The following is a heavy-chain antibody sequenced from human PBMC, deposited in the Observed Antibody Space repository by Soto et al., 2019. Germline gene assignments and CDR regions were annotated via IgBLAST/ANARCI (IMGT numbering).Heavy chain of an antibody. D-gene: IGHD6-19*01. Sequence: GGSLRLSCAASGFTFSSYAMSWVRQAPGKGLEWVSAISGSGGSTYYADSMKGRFTISRDNSKNTLYLQMNSLRAEDTAVYYCEKIIEERHSSGWSRGGLSYWGQGTLVTVSS. CDR3: EKIIEERHSSGWSRGGLSY. J-gene: IGHJ4*02. V-gene: IGHV3-23*01. CDR2: ISGSGGST. CDR1: GFTFSSYA.